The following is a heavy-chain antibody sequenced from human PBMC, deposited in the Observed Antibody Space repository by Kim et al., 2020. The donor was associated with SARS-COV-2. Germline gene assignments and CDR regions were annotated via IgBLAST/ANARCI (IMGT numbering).Heavy chain of an antibody. V-gene: IGHV4-59*01. CDR1: GVSIGSYY. CDR2: FSYSGST. Sequence: SETLSLTCTVSGVSIGSYYWTWIRQPPGKGLEWIGYFSYSGSTNYNPSLRSRVATSVDTSKNQFSLKLTSVTAADTGVYYCARVGWFGTLLGGYGLDVWGQGTTVTVSS. CDR3: ARVGWFGTLLGGYGLDV. D-gene: IGHD3-10*01. J-gene: IGHJ6*02.